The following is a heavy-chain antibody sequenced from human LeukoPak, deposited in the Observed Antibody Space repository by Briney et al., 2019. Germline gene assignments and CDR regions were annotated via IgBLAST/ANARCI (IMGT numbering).Heavy chain of an antibody. CDR3: AKHYYDSRGHYYGMDV. V-gene: IGHV3-23*01. D-gene: IGHD3-22*01. CDR1: GFTFSNYG. Sequence: PGGSLRLSCAASGFTFSNYGMSWVRQAPGKGLEWVSSISGSADSTYYADSVKGRFTISRDNSKNTLFLQMNSLRAEDTAVYYCAKHYYDSRGHYYGMDVWGPGTTVTVSS. J-gene: IGHJ6*02. CDR2: ISGSADST.